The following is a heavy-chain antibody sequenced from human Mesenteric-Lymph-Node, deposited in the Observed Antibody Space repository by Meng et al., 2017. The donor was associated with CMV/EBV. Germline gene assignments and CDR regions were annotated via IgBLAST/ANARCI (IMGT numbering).Heavy chain of an antibody. Sequence: SETLSLTCTVSGGSISSYYWSWIRQPPGKGLEWIGYIYYSGGTNYNPSLKSRVTISVDTSKNQFSLKLSSVTAADTAVYYCARARPGPFDYWGQGTLVTVSS. CDR2: IYYSGGT. V-gene: IGHV4-59*01. J-gene: IGHJ4*02. CDR3: ARARPGPFDY. CDR1: GGSISSYY.